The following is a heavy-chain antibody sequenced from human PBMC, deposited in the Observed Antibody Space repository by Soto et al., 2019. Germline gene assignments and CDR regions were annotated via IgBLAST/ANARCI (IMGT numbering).Heavy chain of an antibody. CDR3: ARGLIVVVPAAIAFDY. CDR2: INHSGSN. Sequence: SETLSLTCAVYGGSFSGYYWSWIRQPPGTGLEWIGEINHSGSNNYNPSLKSRVTISVDTSKNQFSLKLSSVTAADTAVYYCARGLIVVVPAAIAFDYWGQGTLVTVSS. V-gene: IGHV4-34*01. J-gene: IGHJ4*02. D-gene: IGHD2-2*01. CDR1: GGSFSGYY.